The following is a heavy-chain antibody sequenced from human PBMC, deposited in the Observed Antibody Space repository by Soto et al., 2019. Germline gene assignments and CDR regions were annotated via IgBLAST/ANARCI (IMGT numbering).Heavy chain of an antibody. D-gene: IGHD6-19*01. CDR2: IYYSGST. J-gene: IGHJ4*02. Sequence: LSLTCTVSGGSISSGGYYWSWIRQHPGKGLEWIGYIYYSGSTYYNPSLKSRVTISVDTSKNQFSLKLSSVTAADTAVYYCARGYSSGYNFDYWGQGTPVTVSS. CDR1: GGSISSGGYY. CDR3: ARGYSSGYNFDY. V-gene: IGHV4-31*03.